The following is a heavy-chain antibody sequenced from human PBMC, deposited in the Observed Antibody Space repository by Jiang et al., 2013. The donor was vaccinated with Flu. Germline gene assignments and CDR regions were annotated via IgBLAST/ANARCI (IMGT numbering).Heavy chain of an antibody. Sequence: PGLVKPSETLSLTCTVSGDSISSYYWSWIRQPPGKGLEWIGYISYSGSTNYNPSLKSRVTMSVDTPKNQLSLKLSSVTAADTAVYYCARGHCSSSCAAGWFDPWGQGTLVTVSS. D-gene: IGHD2-2*01. J-gene: IGHJ5*02. CDR2: ISYSGST. CDR3: ARGHCSSSCAAGWFDP. CDR1: GDSISSYY. V-gene: IGHV4-59*01.